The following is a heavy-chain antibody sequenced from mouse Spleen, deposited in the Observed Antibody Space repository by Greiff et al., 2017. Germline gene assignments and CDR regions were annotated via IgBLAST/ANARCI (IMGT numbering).Heavy chain of an antibody. CDR2: ISSGSSTI. V-gene: IGHV5-17*01. Sequence: DVHLVESGGGLVKPGGSLKLSCAASGFTFSDYGMHWVRQAPEKGLEWVAYISSGSSTIYYADTVKGRFTISRDNAKNTLFLQMTSLRSEDTAMYYCARDDYGWYFDVWGAGTTVTVSS. D-gene: IGHD2-4*01. CDR1: GFTFSDYG. J-gene: IGHJ1*01. CDR3: ARDDYGWYFDV.